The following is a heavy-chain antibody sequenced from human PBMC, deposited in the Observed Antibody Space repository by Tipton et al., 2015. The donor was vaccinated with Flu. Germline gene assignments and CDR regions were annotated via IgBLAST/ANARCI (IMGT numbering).Heavy chain of an antibody. Sequence: QVQLVQSGAEVKKPGASVKVSCKASGYTFTSYGISWERQAPGQGLEWMGWISAYNGNTNYAQKLKGRVTMTTDTSTSTAYMVLRSLRPDDTAVYSCALGVVTVSYYYYMAAWGKGSTVTVSS. CDR1: GYTFTSYG. CDR3: ALGVVTVSYYYYMAA. J-gene: IGHJ6*03. CDR2: ISAYNGNT. V-gene: IGHV1-18*04. D-gene: IGHD2-21*02.